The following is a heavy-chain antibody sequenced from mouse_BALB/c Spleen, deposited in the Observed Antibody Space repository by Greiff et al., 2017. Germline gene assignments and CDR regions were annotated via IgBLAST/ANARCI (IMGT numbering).Heavy chain of an antibody. J-gene: IGHJ3*01. CDR3: TREDGNYVFAY. V-gene: IGHV1S81*02. CDR1: GYTFTSYY. CDR2: INPSNGGT. Sequence: QVQLQQPGAELVKPGASVKLSCKASGYTFTSYYMYWVKQRPGQGLEWIGGINPSNGGTNFNEKFKSKATLTVDKSSSTAYMQLSSLTSEDSAVYYCTREDGNYVFAYWGQGTLVTVSA. D-gene: IGHD2-1*01.